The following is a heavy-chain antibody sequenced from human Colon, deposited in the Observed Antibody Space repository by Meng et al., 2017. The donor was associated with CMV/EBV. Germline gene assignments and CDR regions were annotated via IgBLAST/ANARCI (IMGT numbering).Heavy chain of an antibody. Sequence: SVQVSCKASGGTFSSYAISWVRQAPGQGLEWMGGIIPILGIANYAQKFQGRVTITADKSTSTAYMELSSLRSEDTAVYYCASIAARREVSDYWGQGTLVTVSS. CDR1: GGTFSSYA. V-gene: IGHV1-69*10. CDR2: IIPILGIA. J-gene: IGHJ4*02. CDR3: ASIAARREVSDY. D-gene: IGHD6-6*01.